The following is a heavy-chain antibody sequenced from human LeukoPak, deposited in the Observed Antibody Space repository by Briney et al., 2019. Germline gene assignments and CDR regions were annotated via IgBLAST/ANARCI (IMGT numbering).Heavy chain of an antibody. V-gene: IGHV2-70*11. D-gene: IGHD3-22*01. CDR2: IDWDDDK. CDR3: ARIPLHYDSSGYCFDY. Sequence: SGPALVKPTQTLTLTCTFSGFSLSTSGMCVSWIHQPPGKALEWLARIDWDDDKYYSTSLKTRLTISKDTSKNRVVLTMTNMDPVDTATYYCARIPLHYDSSGYCFDYWGQGTLVTVSS. J-gene: IGHJ4*02. CDR1: GFSLSTSGMC.